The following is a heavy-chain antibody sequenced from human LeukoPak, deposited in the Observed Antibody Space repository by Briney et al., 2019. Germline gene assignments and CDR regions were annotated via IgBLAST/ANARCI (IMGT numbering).Heavy chain of an antibody. CDR2: VSGSGGST. CDR1: GFTFTNYG. V-gene: IGHV3-23*01. CDR3: AKGGAVSSKSITMIRGTRRYNYYMDV. J-gene: IGHJ6*03. Sequence: GGSLRLSCAASGFTFTNYGMNWVRQAPGKGLEWVSGVSGSGGSTYYVDSVKGRFTISRDNSKNTLYLQMNSLRAEDTAVYYCAKGGAVSSKSITMIRGTRRYNYYMDVWGKGTTVTISS. D-gene: IGHD3-10*01.